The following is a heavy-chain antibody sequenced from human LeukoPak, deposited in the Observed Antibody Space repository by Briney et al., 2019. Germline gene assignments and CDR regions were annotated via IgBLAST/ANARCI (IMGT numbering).Heavy chain of an antibody. CDR3: AREAVGQYSSGWYDY. CDR1: GYTFTGYY. CDR2: INPNSGGT. D-gene: IGHD6-19*01. Sequence: ASVKVSCKASGYTFTGYYLHWMRQAPGQGLEWMGWINPNSGGTNYAQKFQGRVTMARDTSISTAYLELSRLRSDDTAVYYCAREAVGQYSSGWYDYWGQGTLVTVSS. J-gene: IGHJ4*02. V-gene: IGHV1-2*02.